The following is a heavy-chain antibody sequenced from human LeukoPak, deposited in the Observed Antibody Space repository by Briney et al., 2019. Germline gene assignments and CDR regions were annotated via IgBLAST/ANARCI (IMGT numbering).Heavy chain of an antibody. J-gene: IGHJ4*02. CDR3: VRATYNVGGSYNY. Sequence: VASVKVSCKASGGTFSSYSISWVRQAPGQGLEWMAAIIPIFGTANYAQKFQGRVTITTDESTSTSYLELSSLRSEDTGVYYWVRATYNVGGSYNYWGRGTLVTVSS. CDR2: IIPIFGTA. V-gene: IGHV1-69*05. D-gene: IGHD1-26*01. CDR1: GGTFSSYS.